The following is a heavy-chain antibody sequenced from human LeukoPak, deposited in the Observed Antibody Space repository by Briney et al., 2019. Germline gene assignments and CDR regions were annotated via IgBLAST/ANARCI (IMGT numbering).Heavy chain of an antibody. V-gene: IGHV4-59*01. CDR2: IYYSGST. J-gene: IGHJ4*02. D-gene: IGHD6-19*01. CDR1: GGSISSYY. Sequence: PSETLSLTCTVSGGSISSYYWSWIRQPPGKGLEWIGYIYYSGSTNYNPSLKSRVTISVDTSKNQFSLKLSSVTAADTAVYYCARDGRYSSGWYSYFDYWGQGTLVTVSS. CDR3: ARDGRYSSGWYSYFDY.